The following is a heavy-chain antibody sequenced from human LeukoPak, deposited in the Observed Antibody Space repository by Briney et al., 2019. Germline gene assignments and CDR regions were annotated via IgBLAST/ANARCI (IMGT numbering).Heavy chain of an antibody. CDR1: GGSFSGYY. D-gene: IGHD3-3*01. CDR2: INHSGST. Sequence: SSETLSLTCAVYGGSFSGYYWSWIRQPPGKGLEWIGEINHSGSTNYNPSLKSRVTISVDTSKNQFSLKLSSVTAADTAVYYCARVLEVGSQDFWSGYFTPYYFDYWGQGTLVTVSS. V-gene: IGHV4-34*01. J-gene: IGHJ4*02. CDR3: ARVLEVGSQDFWSGYFTPYYFDY.